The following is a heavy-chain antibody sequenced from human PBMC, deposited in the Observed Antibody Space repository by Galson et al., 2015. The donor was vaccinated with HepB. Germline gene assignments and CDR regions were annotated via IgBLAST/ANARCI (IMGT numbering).Heavy chain of an antibody. J-gene: IGHJ3*02. CDR2: INQDGSDK. CDR3: ARERSYFRDSFDI. CDR1: GFIFTNHW. D-gene: IGHD1-26*01. V-gene: IGHV3-7*03. Sequence: SLRLSCAASGFIFTNHWMSWVRQAPGEGLEWVANINQDGSDKYSVDSVKGRFAISRDNTKKSLYLQMSSLRAEDTAVYYCARERSYFRDSFDIWGQGTMVTVSS.